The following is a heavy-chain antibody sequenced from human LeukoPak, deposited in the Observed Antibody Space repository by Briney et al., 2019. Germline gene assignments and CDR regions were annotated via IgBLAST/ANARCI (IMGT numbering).Heavy chain of an antibody. J-gene: IGHJ4*02. V-gene: IGHV3-30*04. CDR1: GFTFSSYA. D-gene: IGHD3-10*01. CDR3: ARGTRFGEFFDY. CDR2: ISYDGSHK. Sequence: GGSLRLSCAASGFTFSSYAMHWVRQAPGKGLEWVAVISYDGSHKYYADSVKGRFTISRDNSKNTLYLQMNSLRAEDTAVYYCARGTRFGEFFDYWGQGTLVTVSS.